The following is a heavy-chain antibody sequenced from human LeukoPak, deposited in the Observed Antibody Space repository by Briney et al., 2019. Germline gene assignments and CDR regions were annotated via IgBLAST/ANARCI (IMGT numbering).Heavy chain of an antibody. CDR1: GGSISSSSYY. CDR3: ARRIAVAEAYYYYYYGMDV. Sequence: SETLSLTCTVSGGSISSSSYYWGWIRQPPGKGLEWIGSIYYSGSTYYNPSLKSRVTISVDTSKNQFSLKLSSVTAADTAVYYCARRIAVAEAYYYYYYGMDVWGQGTLVTVSS. CDR2: IYYSGST. D-gene: IGHD6-19*01. V-gene: IGHV4-39*01. J-gene: IGHJ6*02.